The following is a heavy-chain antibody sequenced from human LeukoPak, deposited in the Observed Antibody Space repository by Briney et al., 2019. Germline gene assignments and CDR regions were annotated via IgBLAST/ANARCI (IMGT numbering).Heavy chain of an antibody. Sequence: PGGSLRLSCEASGFTFSSYWMHWVRQAPGKGLEWVSYISSSSSTIYYADSVKGRFTISRDNAKNSLYLQMNSLRAEDTAVYYCARGSTVVMNWGQGTLVTVSS. CDR1: GFTFSSYW. V-gene: IGHV3-48*01. CDR3: ARGSTVVMN. CDR2: ISSSSSTI. J-gene: IGHJ4*02. D-gene: IGHD4-23*01.